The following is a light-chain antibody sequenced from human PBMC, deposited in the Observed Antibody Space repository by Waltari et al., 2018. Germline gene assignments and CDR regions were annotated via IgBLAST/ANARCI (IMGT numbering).Light chain of an antibody. J-gene: IGKJ1*01. CDR3: MQALQTPWT. CDR2: RVS. CDR1: QSLLHSNGNTY. V-gene: IGKV2-29*02. Sequence: DIVMPQTPLSLPVTPGEPASISCRSSQSLLHSNGNTYLYWYLQKPGQPPRLLIYRVSNRFSGVPDRFSGSGSGTDFTLKISRVEAEDVGVYYCMQALQTPWTFGQGTKVEIK.